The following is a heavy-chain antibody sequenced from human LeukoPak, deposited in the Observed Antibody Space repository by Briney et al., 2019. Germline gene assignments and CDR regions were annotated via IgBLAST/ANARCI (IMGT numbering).Heavy chain of an antibody. J-gene: IGHJ3*02. D-gene: IGHD3-9*01. CDR2: NYYSWST. Sequence: SETLSLTCTVSGGSISSYYWSWIRQPPGKGLEWIGYNYYSWSTNYSPSLKSRVTISVDTSKNQFSLKLSSVTAADTAVYYCARASYVLRYFDWLSSGGAFDIWGQGTMVTVSS. CDR1: GGSISSYY. CDR3: ARASYVLRYFDWLSSGGAFDI. V-gene: IGHV4-59*01.